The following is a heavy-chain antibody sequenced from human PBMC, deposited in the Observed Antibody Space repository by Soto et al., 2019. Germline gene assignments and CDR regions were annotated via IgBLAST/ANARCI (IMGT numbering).Heavy chain of an antibody. V-gene: IGHV1-58*01. Sequence: SVKVSCKASGFTFTSSAVQWVRQARGQRLEWIGWIVVGSGSTNYAQKFQERVTITRDMSTSTAYMELSSLRSEDTAVYYCAAAGYYDSSGYYYEADYYYGMDVWGQGTTVTVSS. CDR1: GFTFTSSA. D-gene: IGHD3-22*01. CDR2: IVVGSGST. J-gene: IGHJ6*02. CDR3: AAAGYYDSSGYYYEADYYYGMDV.